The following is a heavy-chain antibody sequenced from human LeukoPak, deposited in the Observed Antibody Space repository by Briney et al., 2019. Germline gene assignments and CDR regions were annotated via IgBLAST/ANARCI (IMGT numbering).Heavy chain of an antibody. D-gene: IGHD5-24*01. CDR1: GFTFSSYA. Sequence: GGSLRLSCAASGFTFSSYAMTWVRQAPGKGLEWVSAISGSGGSTYYADSVKGRFTISRDNSKNTLYLQMNSLRAEDTAVYYRAKGGWLQPKEYFDYWGQGTLVTVSS. V-gene: IGHV3-23*01. CDR3: AKGGWLQPKEYFDY. CDR2: ISGSGGST. J-gene: IGHJ4*02.